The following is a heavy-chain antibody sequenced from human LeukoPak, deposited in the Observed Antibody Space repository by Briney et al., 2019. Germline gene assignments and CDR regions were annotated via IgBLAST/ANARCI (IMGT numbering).Heavy chain of an antibody. J-gene: IGHJ4*02. D-gene: IGHD4-17*01. Sequence: PSETLSLTCTVSGGSISSRSYYWGWIRQPPGQGLEWFGSIYYSGSTYYNPSLKSRVTISVDTSKNQFSLKLSSVTAADTAVYYCARGRWTVTTGVDDWGQGTLVTVSS. CDR1: GGSISSRSYY. CDR2: IYYSGST. CDR3: ARGRWTVTTGVDD. V-gene: IGHV4-39*07.